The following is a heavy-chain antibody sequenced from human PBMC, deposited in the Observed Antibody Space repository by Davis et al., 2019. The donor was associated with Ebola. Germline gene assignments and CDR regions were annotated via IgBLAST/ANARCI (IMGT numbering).Heavy chain of an antibody. D-gene: IGHD3-3*01. Sequence: GGSLRLSCAASGFTFSSYSMNWVRQAPGKGLEWVAVLWYDGSNKYYADSVKGRFTISRDNSKNTLYLQMNSLRAEDTAVYYCARSTTYYDFWSGYQAYWGQGTLVTVSS. CDR1: GFTFSSYS. CDR3: ARSTTYYDFWSGYQAY. V-gene: IGHV3-33*08. J-gene: IGHJ4*02. CDR2: LWYDGSNK.